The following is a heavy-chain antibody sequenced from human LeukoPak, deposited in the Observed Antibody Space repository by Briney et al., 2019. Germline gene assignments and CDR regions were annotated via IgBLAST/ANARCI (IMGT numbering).Heavy chain of an antibody. D-gene: IGHD3-10*01. CDR1: GFTFSTYN. J-gene: IGHJ5*02. CDR3: ARGAEYDGSGSYYDGNWFDP. V-gene: IGHV3-21*01. CDR2: ISGSSSYI. Sequence: GGSLRLSCAASGFTFSTYNMNWVRQAPGKGLEWVSSISGSSSYIYYADSVKGRFSISRDNAKNSLFLQMNSLRAEDTAVYYCARGAEYDGSGSYYDGNWFDPWGQGTLVTVSS.